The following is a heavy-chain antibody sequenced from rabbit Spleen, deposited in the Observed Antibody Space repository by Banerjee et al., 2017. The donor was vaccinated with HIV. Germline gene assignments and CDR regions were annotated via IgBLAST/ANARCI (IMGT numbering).Heavy chain of an antibody. Sequence: QEQLVESGGGLVQPEGSLKLSCTASGFDFSRDYMNWVRQAPGKGLEWIGYIDPIFGITYYASWVNGRFTISSHNAHNTLYLQLTSLTAADTATYFCARDLVGVIGWNFYLWGQGTLVTVS. J-gene: IGHJ4*01. CDR1: GFDFSRDY. CDR3: ARDLVGVIGWNFYL. D-gene: IGHD5-1*01. CDR2: IDPIFGIT. V-gene: IGHV1S47*01.